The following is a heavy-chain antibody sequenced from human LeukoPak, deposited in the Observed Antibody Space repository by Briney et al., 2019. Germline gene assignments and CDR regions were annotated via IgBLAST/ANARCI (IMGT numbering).Heavy chain of an antibody. D-gene: IGHD6-19*01. CDR3: ARLSSSSPVNIAVVL. V-gene: IGHV4-59*08. J-gene: IGHJ4*02. Sequence: SETLSLICTVSGGSISSYYWSWIRQPPGKGLEWIGYIYYSGGTNYNPSLKSRVTISVDTSKNQFSLKLSSVTAADTAVYYCARLSSSSPVNIAVVLWGQGTLVTVSS. CDR1: GGSISSYY. CDR2: IYYSGGT.